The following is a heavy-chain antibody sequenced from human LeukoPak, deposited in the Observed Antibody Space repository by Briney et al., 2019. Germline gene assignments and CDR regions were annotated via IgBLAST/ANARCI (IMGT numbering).Heavy chain of an antibody. D-gene: IGHD2-15*01. CDR1: GYTFTSYY. V-gene: IGHV1-46*01. Sequence: GASVKVSFTASGYTFTSYYMHWVRQAPGQGLEWMGLINPSGGSTSYAQKFQGRVTMTRDMSTSTVYMELSSLRSEDTAVYYCAREGSGGSCYEYWGQGTLVTVSS. CDR2: INPSGGST. J-gene: IGHJ4*02. CDR3: AREGSGGSCYEY.